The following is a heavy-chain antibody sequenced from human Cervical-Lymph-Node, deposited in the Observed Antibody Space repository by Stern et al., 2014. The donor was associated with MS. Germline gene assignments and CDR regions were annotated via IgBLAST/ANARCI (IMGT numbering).Heavy chain of an antibody. CDR3: ATTAYYYDSSRYYFRY. D-gene: IGHD3-22*01. CDR1: GYTLTELS. V-gene: IGHV1-24*01. CDR2: FDPEDGTR. J-gene: IGHJ4*02. Sequence: VHLVESGAEVKKPGASVKVSCKVSGYTLTELSLHWVRQAPGKGLEWMGGFDPEDGTRVYAQKFQGRLTMTEDISTDTAYMELSSLRSEDTAVYYCATTAYYYDSSRYYFRYWGQGTLVTVSS.